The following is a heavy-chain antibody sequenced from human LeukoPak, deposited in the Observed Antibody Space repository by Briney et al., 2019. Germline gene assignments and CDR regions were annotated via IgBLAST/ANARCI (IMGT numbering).Heavy chain of an antibody. CDR3: ATLLGVRYCTNGVCYFPGAVAYFDY. CDR1: GYSISSGYY. CDR2: IYHSGST. Sequence: SETLSLTRTVSGYSISSGYYWGWIRQPPGKGLEWIGSIYHSGSTYYNPSLKSRVTISVDTSKNQFSLKLSSVTAADTAVYYCATLLGVRYCTNGVCYFPGAVAYFDYWGQGTLVTVSS. V-gene: IGHV4-38-2*02. D-gene: IGHD2-8*01. J-gene: IGHJ4*02.